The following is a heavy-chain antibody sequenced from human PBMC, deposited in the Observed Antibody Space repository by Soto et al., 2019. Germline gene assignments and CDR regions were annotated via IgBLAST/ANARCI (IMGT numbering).Heavy chain of an antibody. D-gene: IGHD1-1*01. CDR1: GFTVSSNY. V-gene: IGHV3-53*01. Sequence: GVLRLSCAASGFTVSSNYMAWVRQAPGKGLEWVSVIFGGGSTYYADSVKGRFTISRDNSKNTLYVQMNNLRAEDTAVYYCARANWNQNYHFDYWGQGTLVTVS. J-gene: IGHJ4*02. CDR3: ARANWNQNYHFDY. CDR2: IFGGGST.